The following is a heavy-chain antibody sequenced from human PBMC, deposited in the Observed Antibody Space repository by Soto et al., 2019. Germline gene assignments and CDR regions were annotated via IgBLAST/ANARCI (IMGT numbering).Heavy chain of an antibody. CDR1: GFTFSSYW. J-gene: IGHJ5*02. V-gene: IGHV3-7*01. D-gene: IGHD3-3*01. CDR3: ARDFPHYDFWSGYT. Sequence: PGGSLRLSCAASGFTFSSYWMSWVRQAPGKGLEWVANIKQDGSEKYYVDSVKGRFTISRDNAKNSLYLQMNSLRAEDTAVYYCARDFPHYDFWSGYTWGQGTLVTVSS. CDR2: IKQDGSEK.